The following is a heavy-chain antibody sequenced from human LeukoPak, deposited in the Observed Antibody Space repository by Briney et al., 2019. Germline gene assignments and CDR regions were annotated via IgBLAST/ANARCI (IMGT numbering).Heavy chain of an antibody. Sequence: PSETLSLTCVVSGGSLRTHHWSWIRQSPGRGLEWIGYISDSGSTNYNPSLKSRVTISVDTSKNQFSLMLSSVTAADTAVYYCARGYDSSAYYPFNYWGQGTLVTVSS. CDR2: ISDSGST. J-gene: IGHJ4*02. D-gene: IGHD3-22*01. V-gene: IGHV4-59*11. CDR1: GGSLRTHH. CDR3: ARGYDSSAYYPFNY.